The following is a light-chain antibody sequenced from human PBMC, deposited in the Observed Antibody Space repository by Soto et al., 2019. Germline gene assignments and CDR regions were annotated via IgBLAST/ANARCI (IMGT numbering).Light chain of an antibody. CDR3: KQLKSYTEWT. V-gene: IGKV1-9*01. J-gene: IGKJ1*01. CDR2: AAS. CDR1: KGISTF. Sequence: IPLNQYPSSMSGSXGDRVTINCRARKGISTFLAWYQQKPGKAPKFRXXAASTLQSGVQSRLSGSGSGKDFTLNISSLQPEDFATYYCKQLKSYTEWTFGQGTKVDIK.